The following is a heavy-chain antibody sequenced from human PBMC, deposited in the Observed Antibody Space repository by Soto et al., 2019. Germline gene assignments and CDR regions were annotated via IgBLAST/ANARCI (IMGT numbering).Heavy chain of an antibody. CDR2: INHSGST. CDR3: ARHRTGTGRIFEENWFDP. Sequence: SETLSLTCAVYGGSFSAYYWSWIRQPPGKGPEWIGEINHSGSTDYNPSLETRVTISVDTSKKQFSLKLNSVTAADTAVYYCARHRTGTGRIFEENWFDPWGQGTLVTVSS. J-gene: IGHJ5*02. D-gene: IGHD3-3*01. V-gene: IGHV4-34*01. CDR1: GGSFSAYY.